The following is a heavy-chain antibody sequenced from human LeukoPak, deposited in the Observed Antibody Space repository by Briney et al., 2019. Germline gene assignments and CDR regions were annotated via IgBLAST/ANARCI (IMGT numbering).Heavy chain of an antibody. CDR3: TRVGYIDEGIDY. V-gene: IGHV3-7*04. CDR1: GFTFSSYW. J-gene: IGHJ4*02. CDR2: IKQDGSEK. Sequence: GGSLRLSCTASGFTFSSYWMSWVRQAPGKGLEWVANIKQDGSEKSYVDSVKGRFTISRDNAKNSLYLQMNSLRAEDTAIYYCTRVGYIDEGIDYWGQGTLVTVSS. D-gene: IGHD5-24*01.